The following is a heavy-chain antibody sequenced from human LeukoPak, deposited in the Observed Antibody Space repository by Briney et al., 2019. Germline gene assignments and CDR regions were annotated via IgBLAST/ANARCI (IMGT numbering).Heavy chain of an antibody. Sequence: ASVKVSCKASGYTLTGYYMHWVRQAPGQGLEWMGWINPNSGGTNYAQKFQGRVTMTRDTSISTAYMELSRLRSDDTAVYYCARVGYSSGWYASDYWGQGTLVTVSS. J-gene: IGHJ4*02. D-gene: IGHD6-19*01. CDR1: GYTLTGYY. CDR3: ARVGYSSGWYASDY. CDR2: INPNSGGT. V-gene: IGHV1-2*02.